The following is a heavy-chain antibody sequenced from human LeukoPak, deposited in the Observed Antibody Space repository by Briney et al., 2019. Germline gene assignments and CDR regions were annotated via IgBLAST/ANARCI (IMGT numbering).Heavy chain of an antibody. Sequence: GASVKVSCKASGGTFSSYAISWVRQAPGQGLGWMGRIIPILGIANYAQKFQGRVTITADKSTSTAYMELSSLRSEDAAVYYCARVGRTTVTTNYYYGMDVWGQGTTVTVSS. V-gene: IGHV1-69*04. CDR2: IIPILGIA. J-gene: IGHJ6*02. CDR3: ARVGRTTVTTNYYYGMDV. CDR1: GGTFSSYA. D-gene: IGHD4-17*01.